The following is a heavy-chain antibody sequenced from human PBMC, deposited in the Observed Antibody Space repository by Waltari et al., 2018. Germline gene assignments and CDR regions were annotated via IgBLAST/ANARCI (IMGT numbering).Heavy chain of an antibody. V-gene: IGHV4-61*02. J-gene: IGHJ5*02. CDR2: IYTSGST. CDR1: GGSISSGSYY. CDR3: ARGRCSGGSCYKGENWFDP. Sequence: QVQLQESGPGLVKPSQTLSLTCTVSGGSISSGSYYWSWIRQPAGKGLEWIVRIYTSGSTNHNPALKSRVTISVDTSKNQFSLKLSSVTAADTAVYYCARGRCSGGSCYKGENWFDPWGQGTLVTVSS. D-gene: IGHD2-15*01.